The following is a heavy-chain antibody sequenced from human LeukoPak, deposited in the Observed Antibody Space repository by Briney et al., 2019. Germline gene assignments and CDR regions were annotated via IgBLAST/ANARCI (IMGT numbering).Heavy chain of an antibody. V-gene: IGHV3-21*01. CDR3: ARRYDFWSGSPTRVYDAFDI. CDR2: ISGGSSFT. CDR1: GFSFSSFS. Sequence: GGSLRLSCAASGFSFSSFSMNWVRQAPGKGLEWASYISGGSSFTYYVDSVKGRFTISRDNAKNSLYLQMNSLRAEDTAVYYCARRYDFWSGSPTRVYDAFDIWGQGTMVTVSS. J-gene: IGHJ3*02. D-gene: IGHD3-3*01.